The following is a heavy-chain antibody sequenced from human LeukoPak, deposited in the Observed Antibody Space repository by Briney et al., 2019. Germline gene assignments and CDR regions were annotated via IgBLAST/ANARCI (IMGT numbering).Heavy chain of an antibody. D-gene: IGHD3-22*01. CDR3: ARDYYDSSGYYPTYYFDY. J-gene: IGHJ4*02. CDR1: GGTFSSYA. V-gene: IGHV1-69*06. CDR2: MIPIFGTA. Sequence: ASVKVSCKASGGTFSSYAISWVRQAPGQGLEWMGRMIPIFGTANYAQKFQGRVTITADKSTSTAYMELSSLRSEDTAVYYCARDYYDSSGYYPTYYFDYWGQGTLVTVSS.